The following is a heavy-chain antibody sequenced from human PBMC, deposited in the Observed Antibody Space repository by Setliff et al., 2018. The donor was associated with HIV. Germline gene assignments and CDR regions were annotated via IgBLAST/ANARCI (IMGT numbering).Heavy chain of an antibody. CDR1: GASSIYF. CDR3: ARGWLQLGWFDP. J-gene: IGHJ5*02. V-gene: IGHV4-39*07. CDR2: VYYSGST. D-gene: IGHD1-1*01. Sequence: TETLSLTCTVSGASSIYFWGWIRQPPGKGLEWIGSVYYSGSTYYNPSLKRRVTISVDTSKNQFFLKMRSVTAADTAVYYCARGWLQLGWFDPWGQGTLVTVSS.